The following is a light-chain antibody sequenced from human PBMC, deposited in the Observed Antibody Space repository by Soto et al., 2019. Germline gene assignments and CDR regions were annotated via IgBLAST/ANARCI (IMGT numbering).Light chain of an antibody. CDR1: SSNIGSNY. V-gene: IGLV1-47*01. J-gene: IGLJ3*02. Sequence: QSVLSQPPSASGTPGQRVTISCSGSSSNIGSNYVYWYQQLPGTAPKLLIYSNNKRPSGVPDRFSGSKSGPSASLAISGLRSEDEADYYCAAWDDSLSVVFGGGTKLTVL. CDR3: AAWDDSLSVV. CDR2: SNN.